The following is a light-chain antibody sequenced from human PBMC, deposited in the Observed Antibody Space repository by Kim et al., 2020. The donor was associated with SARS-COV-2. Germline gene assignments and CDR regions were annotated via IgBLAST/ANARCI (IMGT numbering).Light chain of an antibody. V-gene: IGLV1-44*01. CDR1: SSNIGSNT. CDR3: AAWDDSLNGWV. J-gene: IGLJ3*02. Sequence: GQRVTISCSGSSSNIGSNTVNWNQQLPGTAPKLLIYSNNQRPSGVPDRFSGSKSGTSASLAISGLQSEDEADYSCAAWDDSLNGWVFGGGTQLTVL. CDR2: SNN.